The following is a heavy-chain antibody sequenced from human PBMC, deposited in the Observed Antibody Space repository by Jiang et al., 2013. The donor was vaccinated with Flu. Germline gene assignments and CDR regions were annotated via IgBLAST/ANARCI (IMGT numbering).Heavy chain of an antibody. J-gene: IGHJ4*02. Sequence: SGAEVKKPGASVKVSCKASGYTFTSYAMHWVRQAPGQRLEWMGWINAGNGNTKYSQKFQGRVTITRDTSASTAYMELSSLRSEDTAVYYCARDLVAATTVPGYWGQGTLVTVSS. CDR2: INAGNGNT. CDR1: GYTFTSYA. CDR3: ARDLVAATTVPGY. D-gene: IGHD4-17*01. V-gene: IGHV1-3*01.